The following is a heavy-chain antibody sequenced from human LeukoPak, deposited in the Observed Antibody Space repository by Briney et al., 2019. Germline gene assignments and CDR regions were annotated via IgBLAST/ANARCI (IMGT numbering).Heavy chain of an antibody. CDR2: ISYGGSNK. V-gene: IGHV3-30*18. CDR3: AKDGKRGYSGYDLEYYFEY. J-gene: IGHJ4*02. D-gene: IGHD5-12*01. Sequence: GGSLRLSCAASRFTFNSYGMHWLRQASGKGLEWVADISYGGSNKCYADSVKGRFTISRDHSKNTLSLQVNGLGAEDTAVYYCAKDGKRGYSGYDLEYYFEYWGQGTLVTVSS. CDR1: RFTFNSYG.